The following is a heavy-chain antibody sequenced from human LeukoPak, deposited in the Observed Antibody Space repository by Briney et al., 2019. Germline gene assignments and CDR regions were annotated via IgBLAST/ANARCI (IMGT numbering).Heavy chain of an antibody. CDR1: GFTFSDYA. CDR3: AKDRSIGTYYTFDH. J-gene: IGHJ4*02. D-gene: IGHD1-26*01. Sequence: SGGSLRLSCAASGFTFSDYAMTWVRQAPGKGLEWVATISGSGVMTYYADSAKGRFTVSRDNSKNTLYLQMSSLTAADTAVYYCAKDRSIGTYYTFDHWGQGTLVTVSS. V-gene: IGHV3-23*01. CDR2: ISGSGVMT.